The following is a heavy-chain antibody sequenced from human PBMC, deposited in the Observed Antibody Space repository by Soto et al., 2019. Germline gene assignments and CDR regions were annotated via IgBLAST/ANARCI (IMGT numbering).Heavy chain of an antibody. CDR3: AISMSGSYYHY. Sequence: QVQLQESGPGLVKPSQTLSLTCTVSGGSISSGDYYWSWIRQPPGKDLEWIGYIYYSGSTYYNPALKSRITISVDTSKNPFSLKLSSGTAADTAVYYCAISMSGSYYHYWGQGTLGTVSS. V-gene: IGHV4-30-4*01. D-gene: IGHD1-26*01. J-gene: IGHJ4*02. CDR1: GGSISSGDYY. CDR2: IYYSGST.